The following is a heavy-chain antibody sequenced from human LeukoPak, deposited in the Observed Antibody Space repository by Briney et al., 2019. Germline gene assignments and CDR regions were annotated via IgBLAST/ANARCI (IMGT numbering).Heavy chain of an antibody. CDR1: GDIVSSNSVT. CDR2: TYYRSTWYN. D-gene: IGHD2-2*01. Sequence: SQTLSLTCAISGDIVSSNSVTWHWIRQSPSRGLEWLGRTYYRSTWYNDYAVSVRGRITVNPDTSKNQFSLHLNSVTPEDTAVYYCARRLTQYDCFDPWGQGILVTVSS. CDR3: ARRLTQYDCFDP. J-gene: IGHJ5*02. V-gene: IGHV6-1*01.